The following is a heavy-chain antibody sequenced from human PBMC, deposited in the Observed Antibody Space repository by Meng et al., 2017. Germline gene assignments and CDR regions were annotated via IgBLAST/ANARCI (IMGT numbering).Heavy chain of an antibody. V-gene: IGHV1-46*01. CDR2: INPSGGST. Sequence: ASVKVSCKASGYTFTSYYMHWVRQAPGQGLEWMGIINPSGGSTSYAQKFQGRVTMTRDTSTSTVYMELSSLRSGDTAVYYCARFIGVTFGGVIDAFDIWGQGTMVTVSS. CDR3: ARFIGVTFGGVIDAFDI. J-gene: IGHJ3*02. D-gene: IGHD3-16*01. CDR1: GYTFTSYY.